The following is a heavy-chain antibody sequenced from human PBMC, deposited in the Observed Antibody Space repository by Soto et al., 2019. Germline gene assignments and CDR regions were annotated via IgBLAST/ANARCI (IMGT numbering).Heavy chain of an antibody. CDR2: IYHSGST. D-gene: IGHD2-15*01. J-gene: IGHJ5*02. CDR1: GGSISSSNW. CDR3: ASALYCSGGSCSFDP. Sequence: TLSLTCAVSGGSISSSNWWSWVRQPPGKGLEWIGEIYHSGSTYYNPSLKSRVTISVDKSKNQFSLKLSSVTAADTAVYYCASALYCSGGSCSFDPWGQGTLVTVSS. V-gene: IGHV4-4*02.